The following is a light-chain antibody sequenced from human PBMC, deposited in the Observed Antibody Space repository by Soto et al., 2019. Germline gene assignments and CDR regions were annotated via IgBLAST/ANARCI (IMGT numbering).Light chain of an antibody. CDR1: QNIDTY. V-gene: IGKV3-11*01. CDR3: LQRAAWPLT. J-gene: IGKJ3*01. CDR2: DAS. Sequence: EIVLTQSPDILSFSTGERATLSSRASQNIDTYLDWYQQKPGQSPRLLIFDASSRATGTPARFSGSGSETDFTLTISSLEPEDFALYHCLQRAAWPLTFGPGTKVDIK.